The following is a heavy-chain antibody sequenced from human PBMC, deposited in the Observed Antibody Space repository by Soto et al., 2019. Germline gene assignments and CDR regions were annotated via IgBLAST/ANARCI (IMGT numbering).Heavy chain of an antibody. D-gene: IGHD2-2*01. V-gene: IGHV4-4*02. J-gene: IGHJ5*02. Sequence: QVQLQESGPGLVKPSGTLSLTCAVSGGSISSSNWWSWVRQPPGKGLEWIGEIYHSGSTNYNPSLKSRVTISVDKSKNQFSLKLSSVTAADTAVYYCARAPELVPAAMSYWFDPWGHGTLVTVSS. CDR1: GGSISSSNW. CDR3: ARAPELVPAAMSYWFDP. CDR2: IYHSGST.